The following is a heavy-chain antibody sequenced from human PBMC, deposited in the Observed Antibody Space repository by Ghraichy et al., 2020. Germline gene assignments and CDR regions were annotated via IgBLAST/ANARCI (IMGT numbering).Heavy chain of an antibody. V-gene: IGHV3-23*01. CDR1: GFTFSSYA. D-gene: IGHD3-22*01. CDR2: ISGSGGST. J-gene: IGHJ6*02. Sequence: GESLNISCVASGFTFSSYAMSWVRQAPGKGLESVSAISGSGGSTDYADSVKGRFTISRDNSKNTLYLQMNSLRAEDTAVYYCAKDRGHSGYYGPEYYGMDVWGQGTTVTVSS. CDR3: AKDRGHSGYYGPEYYGMDV.